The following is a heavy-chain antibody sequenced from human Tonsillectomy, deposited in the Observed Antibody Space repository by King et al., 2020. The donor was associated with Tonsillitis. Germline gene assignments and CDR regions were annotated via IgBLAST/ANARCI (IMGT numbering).Heavy chain of an antibody. CDR2: IYHVGST. J-gene: IGHJ6*02. D-gene: IGHD2-8*01. CDR3: ARLMVYRHGMDV. CDR1: GGSIRNNAYY. V-gene: IGHV4-39*01. Sequence: QLQESGPGLLKPSETLSLTCIVSGGSIRNNAYYWGWVRQAPGKGLEWIGSIYHVGSTYYSPSLKSRVTISVDTSKNQFSLKLTSVTAADTAVYYCARLMVYRHGMDVWGQGTTVTVSS.